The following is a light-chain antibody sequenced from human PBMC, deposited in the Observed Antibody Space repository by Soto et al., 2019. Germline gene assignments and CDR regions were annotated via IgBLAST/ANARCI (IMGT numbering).Light chain of an antibody. Sequence: DIQMTPSPSSLFASVGGRVTITCQATQDINIYLNWYQQKPGXTPXXLIYDASNLETGVPSRFSGSGSGTDFPLTISSLDPEDLASYDCQHYDGLPTFGQGIRLEIK. CDR1: QDINIY. V-gene: IGKV1-33*01. CDR2: DAS. CDR3: QHYDGLPT. J-gene: IGKJ5*01.